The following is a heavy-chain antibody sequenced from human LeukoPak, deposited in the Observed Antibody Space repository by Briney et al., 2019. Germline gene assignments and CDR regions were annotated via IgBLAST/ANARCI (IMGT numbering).Heavy chain of an antibody. CDR3: AKVASAGSCYQSDY. CDR1: GFTFSSYA. Sequence: GGSLRLSCAASGFTFSSYAMAWVRQARGKGLEWVSGISDRGGTTYYADSVEGRFTISRDNSKNTLYLQMNNLGAEDAAVYYCAKVASAGSCYQSDYWGQGTLVTVSS. V-gene: IGHV3-23*01. J-gene: IGHJ4*02. D-gene: IGHD2-15*01. CDR2: ISDRGGTT.